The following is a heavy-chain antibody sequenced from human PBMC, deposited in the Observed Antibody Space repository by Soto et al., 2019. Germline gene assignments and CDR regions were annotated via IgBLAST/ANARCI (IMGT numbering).Heavy chain of an antibody. D-gene: IGHD2-2*01. CDR2: IKQDGSEK. J-gene: IGHJ5*02. CDR3: TKGSSAMPEGNYFDP. Sequence: PGGSLRLSCAASGFTFSSYWMSWVRQAPGKGLEWVAIIKQDGSEKYYVDSVKGRFTISRDNAKNSLYLQMNSLRAEDTAVYYCTKGSSAMPEGNYFDPWGQGTLVTVSS. V-gene: IGHV3-7*03. CDR1: GFTFSSYW.